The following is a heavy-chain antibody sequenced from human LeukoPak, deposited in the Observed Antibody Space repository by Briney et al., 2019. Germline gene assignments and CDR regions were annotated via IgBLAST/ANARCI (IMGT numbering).Heavy chain of an antibody. CDR1: GFTVSSNY. V-gene: IGHV3-66*02. J-gene: IGHJ4*02. CDR2: IYSGGST. CDR3: AKDGDFWSGYYPEGVDY. Sequence: PGGSLRLSCAASGFTVSSNYMSWVRQAPGKGLEWVSVIYSGGSTYYADSVKGRFTISRDNSKNTLYLQMNSLRAEDTAVYYCAKDGDFWSGYYPEGVDYWGQGTLVTVSS. D-gene: IGHD3-3*01.